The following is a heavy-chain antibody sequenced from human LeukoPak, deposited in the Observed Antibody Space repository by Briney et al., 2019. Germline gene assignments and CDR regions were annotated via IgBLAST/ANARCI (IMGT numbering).Heavy chain of an antibody. V-gene: IGHV1-3*01. J-gene: IGHJ4*02. D-gene: IGHD3-22*01. CDR2: INDGNGNT. CDR3: ARGYSRNYYDSSGYDY. Sequence: ASVKVSCKASGYTFTSYAMHWVRQAPGQRLEWMGWINDGNGNTKYSQKFQGRVTITRDTSASTAYMELSSLRSEDTAVYYCARGYSRNYYDSSGYDYWGQGTLVTVSS. CDR1: GYTFTSYA.